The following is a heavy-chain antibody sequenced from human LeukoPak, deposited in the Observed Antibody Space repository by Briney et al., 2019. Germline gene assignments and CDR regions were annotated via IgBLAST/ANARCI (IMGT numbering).Heavy chain of an antibody. J-gene: IGHJ5*02. CDR2: IYYSGST. D-gene: IGHD1-26*01. Sequence: SETLSLTCTVSGGSISSSSYYWGWIRQPPGKGLEWIGSIYYSGSTYYNPSLKSRVTISVDTSKNQFSLKLSSVTAADTAVYYCARDKWETVGTNWFDPWGQGTLVTVSS. CDR1: GGSISSSSYY. CDR3: ARDKWETVGTNWFDP. V-gene: IGHV4-39*07.